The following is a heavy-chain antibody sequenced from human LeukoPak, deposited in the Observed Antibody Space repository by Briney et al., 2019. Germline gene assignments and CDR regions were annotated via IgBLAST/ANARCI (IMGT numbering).Heavy chain of an antibody. CDR1: GFTFSTYG. V-gene: IGHV3-30*18. CDR2: MSYDGSNK. CDR3: AKEINPYRVRGVSPDY. D-gene: IGHD3-10*01. Sequence: PGGSLRLSCAASGFTFSTYGMHWVRQAPGKGLEWVAVMSYDGSNKYYADSVKGRFTISRDNSNNTLYLHLNSLRAEDTAVYYCAKEINPYRVRGVSPDYWGQGTLVTVSS. J-gene: IGHJ4*02.